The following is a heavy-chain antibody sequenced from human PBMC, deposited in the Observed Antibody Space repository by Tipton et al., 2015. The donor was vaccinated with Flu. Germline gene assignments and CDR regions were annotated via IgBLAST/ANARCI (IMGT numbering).Heavy chain of an antibody. V-gene: IGHV3-64*02. CDR1: GFTFRDYS. CDR3: ARVGPGGVYDY. Sequence: SLRLSCAASGFTFRDYSMHWVRQAPGKGLEYVSAISGDRGGKYYVDSVKDRFTISRDNSKNTLYLQMGSLRPEDMAVYYCARVGPGGVYDYWGQGALVTVSS. CDR2: ISGDRGGK. D-gene: IGHD2-8*01. J-gene: IGHJ4*02.